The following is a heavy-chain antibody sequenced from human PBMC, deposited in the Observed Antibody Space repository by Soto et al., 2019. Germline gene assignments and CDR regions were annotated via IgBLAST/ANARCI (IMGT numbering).Heavy chain of an antibody. V-gene: IGHV3-49*04. CDR1: GFTFGDYA. Sequence: GGSLRLSCTASGFTFGDYAMSWVRQAPGKGLEWVGFIRSKAYGGTTEYAASVKGRFTISRDDAKSIAYLQMNSLKTEDTAVYYCTRVDPSTKKDFWSGYYPDYWGQGTLVTVSS. J-gene: IGHJ4*02. CDR2: IRSKAYGGTT. D-gene: IGHD3-3*01. CDR3: TRVDPSTKKDFWSGYYPDY.